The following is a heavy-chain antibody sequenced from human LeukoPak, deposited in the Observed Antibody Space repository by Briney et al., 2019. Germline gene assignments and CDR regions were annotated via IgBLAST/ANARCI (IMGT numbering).Heavy chain of an antibody. D-gene: IGHD3-10*01. V-gene: IGHV3-7*04. J-gene: IGHJ4*02. CDR1: GFIFTSYW. CDR2: IKQDGSEK. Sequence: GGSLRLSCAASGFIFTSYWMSWVRQAPGKGLEWVANIKQDGSEKFYADSVKGRFTMSRDNAKNSLYLQINSLRAEDTAVYSCARDFRFGEDYWGQGTLVTVSS. CDR3: ARDFRFGEDY.